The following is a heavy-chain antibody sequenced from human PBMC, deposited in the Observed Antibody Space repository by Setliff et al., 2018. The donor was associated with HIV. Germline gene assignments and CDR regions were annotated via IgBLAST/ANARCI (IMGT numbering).Heavy chain of an antibody. Sequence: PSETLSLTCAVSGGSISSSNWWSWVRQPPGKGLEWIGEIYHGGSTNYNPSLKSRVTISVDKSKNQFSLKLSSVTAADTAVYYCARASVGATGLYAFEIWGQGTMVTVSS. CDR2: IYHGGST. J-gene: IGHJ3*02. D-gene: IGHD1-26*01. CDR3: ARASVGATGLYAFEI. V-gene: IGHV4-4*02. CDR1: GGSISSSNW.